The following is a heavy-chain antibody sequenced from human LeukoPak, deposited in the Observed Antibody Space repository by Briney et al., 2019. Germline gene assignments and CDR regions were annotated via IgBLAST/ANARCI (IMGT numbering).Heavy chain of an antibody. V-gene: IGHV4-39*06. CDR3: ARDSYGDNDYYYYYGMDV. CDR1: GGSISSSSYY. J-gene: IGHJ6*02. D-gene: IGHD4-17*01. Sequence: SETLSLTCTVSGGSISSSSYYWGWIRQPPGKGLEWIGSIYYSGSTYYNPSLKSRVTISVDTSKNQFPLKLSSVTAADTAVYYCARDSYGDNDYYYYYGMDVWGQGTTVTVSS. CDR2: IYYSGST.